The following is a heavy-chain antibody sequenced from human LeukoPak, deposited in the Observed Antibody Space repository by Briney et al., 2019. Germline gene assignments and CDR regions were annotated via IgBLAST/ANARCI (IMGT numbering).Heavy chain of an antibody. CDR3: ARIMPSDYSTTP. CDR2: IYYRGST. Sequence: SETLSLTCTVSGGSISSSPYYWGWIRQPPGKGLEWIGTIYYRGSTYSNPSLNSRVTISLDTSKNQFSLKLTSVTAADTAVYYCARIMPSDYSTTPWGQGTLVTVSS. D-gene: IGHD4-11*01. CDR1: GGSISSSPYY. V-gene: IGHV4-39*07. J-gene: IGHJ5*02.